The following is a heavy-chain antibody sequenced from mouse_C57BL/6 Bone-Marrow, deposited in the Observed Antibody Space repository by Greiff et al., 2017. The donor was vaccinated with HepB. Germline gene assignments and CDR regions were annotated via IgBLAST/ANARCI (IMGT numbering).Heavy chain of an antibody. CDR1: GFSLTSYG. D-gene: IGHD3-3*01. CDR2: IWSGGST. CDR3: ARRGHYYYAMDY. J-gene: IGHJ4*01. V-gene: IGHV2-2*01. Sequence: VKLKQSGPGLVQPSQSLSITCTVSGFSLTSYGVHWVRQSPGKGPEWLGVIWSGGSTDYNAAFISRLSISKDNSKSQVFFKMNSLQADDTAIYYCARRGHYYYAMDYWGQGTSVTVSS.